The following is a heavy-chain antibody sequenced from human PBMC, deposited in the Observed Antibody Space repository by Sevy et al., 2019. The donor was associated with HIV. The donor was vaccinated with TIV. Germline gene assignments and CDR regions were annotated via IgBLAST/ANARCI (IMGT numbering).Heavy chain of an antibody. CDR2: FDPEDGET. J-gene: IGHJ6*02. CDR1: GYTLTELS. V-gene: IGHV1-24*01. Sequence: ASVKVSCKVSGYTLTELSMHWVRQAPGKGLEWMGGFDPEDGETIYAQKFQGRVTMTEDTSTDTAYMELSSLRSEDTAVYYCATIRCYYSGLYYYYGRDVWGQGATVTVSS. CDR3: ATIRCYYSGLYYYYGRDV. D-gene: IGHD3-22*01.